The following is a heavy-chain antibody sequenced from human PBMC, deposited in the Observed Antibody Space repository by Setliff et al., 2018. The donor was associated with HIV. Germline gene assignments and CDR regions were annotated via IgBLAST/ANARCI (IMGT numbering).Heavy chain of an antibody. D-gene: IGHD6-19*01. Sequence: GGSLRLSCVGSGFPFSAYSLSWVRMAPGKGLEWIAYIYMGNSNIYIGDSVKGRFTISRDNAKNSLYLQMNSLRVEDTAVYYCVGSPAADGWDLDHWGQGTLVTVSS. V-gene: IGHV3-48*01. CDR1: GFPFSAYS. CDR2: IYMGNSNI. CDR3: VGSPAADGWDLDH. J-gene: IGHJ4*02.